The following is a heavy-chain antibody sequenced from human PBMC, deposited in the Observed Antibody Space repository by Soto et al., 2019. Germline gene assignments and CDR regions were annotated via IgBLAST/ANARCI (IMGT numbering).Heavy chain of an antibody. V-gene: IGHV1-8*01. Sequence: QVQLVQSGAEVKKPGASVKVSCKASGYTFTSYDINWVRQATGQGLEWMGWMNPNSGNTGYAQKFQGRVTMTRNTSISTAYMELSSLRSEDTAVYYCARGSQYSSSLRYYYYMDVWGKGTTVTVSS. D-gene: IGHD6-6*01. CDR1: GYTFTSYD. CDR2: MNPNSGNT. J-gene: IGHJ6*03. CDR3: ARGSQYSSSLRYYYYMDV.